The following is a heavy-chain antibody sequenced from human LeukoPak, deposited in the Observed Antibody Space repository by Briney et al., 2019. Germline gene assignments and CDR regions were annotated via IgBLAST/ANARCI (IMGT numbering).Heavy chain of an antibody. D-gene: IGHD6-19*01. J-gene: IGHJ4*02. V-gene: IGHV3-23*01. Sequence: GGSLRLSCAASGFTFSSYAMSWVRQAPGKGLEWVPAISGSGGSTYYADSVKGRFTISRDNSKNTLYLQMNSLRAEDTAVYYCAKDESIAVAGTARLAYWGQGTLVTVSS. CDR2: ISGSGGST. CDR1: GFTFSSYA. CDR3: AKDESIAVAGTARLAY.